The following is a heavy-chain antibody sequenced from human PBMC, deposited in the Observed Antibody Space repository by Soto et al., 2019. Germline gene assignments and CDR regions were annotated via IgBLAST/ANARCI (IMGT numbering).Heavy chain of an antibody. V-gene: IGHV3-23*01. Sequence: GGSLRLSCAASGFTFSSYAMSWVRQAPGKGLEWVSSISGSGGTTYYTDSVKGRFTISRDNSKNTLYLQMNNLRAEDTATYYCAKHRGYPWCSDYWGQGTLVTVSS. CDR3: AKHRGYPWCSDY. CDR2: ISGSGGTT. D-gene: IGHD2-8*02. CDR1: GFTFSSYA. J-gene: IGHJ4*02.